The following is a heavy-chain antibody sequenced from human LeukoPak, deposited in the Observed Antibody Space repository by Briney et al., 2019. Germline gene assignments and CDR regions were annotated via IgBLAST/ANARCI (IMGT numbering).Heavy chain of an antibody. Sequence: SETLSLTCTVSGGSISSGSYYWGWIRQPPGKGLEWIGSIYYSGSTYYNPSLKGRVTISVDTSKNQFSLKLSSVTAADTAVYYCARAFRARYFDLWGRGTLVTVSS. CDR3: ARAFRARYFDL. CDR1: GGSISSGSYY. D-gene: IGHD2/OR15-2a*01. J-gene: IGHJ2*01. V-gene: IGHV4-39*01. CDR2: IYYSGST.